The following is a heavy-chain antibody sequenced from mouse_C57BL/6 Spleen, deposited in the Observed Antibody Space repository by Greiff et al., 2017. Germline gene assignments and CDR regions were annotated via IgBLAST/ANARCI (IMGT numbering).Heavy chain of an antibody. Sequence: QVQLQQSGAELARPGASVKMSCKASGYTFTSYTMHWVKQRPGQGLEWIGYINPSSGYTKYNQKFKDKATLTADKSSSTAYMQLSSLTSEDSAVYYCAKGDGYGNYAWFAYWGQGTLVTVSA. D-gene: IGHD2-10*02. CDR2: INPSSGYT. CDR1: GYTFTSYT. V-gene: IGHV1-4*01. J-gene: IGHJ3*01. CDR3: AKGDGYGNYAWFAY.